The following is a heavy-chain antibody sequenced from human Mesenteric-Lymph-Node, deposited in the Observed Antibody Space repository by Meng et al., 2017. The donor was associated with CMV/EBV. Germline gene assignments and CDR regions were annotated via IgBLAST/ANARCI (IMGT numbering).Heavy chain of an antibody. Sequence: SGFTFSDYYMSWIRQAPGKGLEWVSYIDSSGDNIFYADSVKGRFTISRDNAKNSLYLQMNSLRAEDTAVYYCAKDPYSSGWPTYEYWGQGTLVTVSS. CDR1: GFTFSDYY. J-gene: IGHJ4*02. CDR3: AKDPYSSGWPTYEY. CDR2: IDSSGDNI. V-gene: IGHV3-11*01. D-gene: IGHD6-19*01.